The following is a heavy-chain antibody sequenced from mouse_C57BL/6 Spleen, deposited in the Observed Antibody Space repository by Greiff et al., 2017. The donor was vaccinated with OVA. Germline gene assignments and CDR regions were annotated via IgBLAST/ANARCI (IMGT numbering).Heavy chain of an antibody. CDR1: GYTFTSYW. D-gene: IGHD1-1*01. Sequence: QVQLQQPGAELVKPGASVKLSCKASGYTFTSYWMQWVKQRPGQGLEWIGEIDPSDSYPNSNQKFKGKATLTVDTSSSAAYMQRSSLTSEDSAVYYGAGGATVVGPYAMDYWGQGTSVTVSS. J-gene: IGHJ4*01. CDR2: IDPSDSYP. CDR3: AGGATVVGPYAMDY. V-gene: IGHV1-50*01.